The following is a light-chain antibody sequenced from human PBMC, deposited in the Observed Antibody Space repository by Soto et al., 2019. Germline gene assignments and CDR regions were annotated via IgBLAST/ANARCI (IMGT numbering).Light chain of an antibody. CDR1: RSVSSN. CDR2: GAS. J-gene: IGKJ4*01. Sequence: EILMTQSPATLSVSPGERATLSCRASRSVSSNLAWYQQNPGQAPRLLIYGASTRATAIPARFSGSGSGTEFTLTISSLQSEDFAVYYCQQYNNWPPLTFGGGTKVEIK. V-gene: IGKV3-15*01. CDR3: QQYNNWPPLT.